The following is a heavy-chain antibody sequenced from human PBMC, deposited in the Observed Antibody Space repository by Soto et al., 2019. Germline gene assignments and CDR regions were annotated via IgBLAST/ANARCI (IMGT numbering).Heavy chain of an antibody. D-gene: IGHD3-9*01. Sequence: QVQLVQSGAEVKKPEASVKVSCKASVYSFTSYGITWVRQAPGQGLEWMGWISPYNGNTNYAQKLHGRVTMTTDTSTTTAYMELRSLRSDDTAVYFCARTYDILTGYPDAFDMWGQGTMVTVSS. V-gene: IGHV1-18*04. CDR1: VYSFTSYG. CDR2: ISPYNGNT. J-gene: IGHJ3*02. CDR3: ARTYDILTGYPDAFDM.